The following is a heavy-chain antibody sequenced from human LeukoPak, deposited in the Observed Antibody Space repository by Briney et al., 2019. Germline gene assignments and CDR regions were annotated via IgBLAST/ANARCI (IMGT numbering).Heavy chain of an antibody. Sequence: GGSPRLSCAAYGFTFTNYVMTWVRQAPGKGLEWVSAISGSGGSTYYADSVKGRFTVSRDNSKNTVYLQMNSLRAEDTAVYYCARGNWNKLEVFDYWGQGTLVTVSS. J-gene: IGHJ4*02. V-gene: IGHV3-23*01. CDR2: ISGSGGST. D-gene: IGHD1/OR15-1a*01. CDR1: GFTFTNYV. CDR3: ARGNWNKLEVFDY.